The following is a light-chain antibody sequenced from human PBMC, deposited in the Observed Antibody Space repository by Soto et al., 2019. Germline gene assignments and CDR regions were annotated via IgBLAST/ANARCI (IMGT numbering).Light chain of an antibody. CDR3: QHYGSSPWT. V-gene: IGKV3-20*01. CDR2: GAS. CDR1: QSVSSSY. J-gene: IGKJ1*01. Sequence: EIVLTQSPGTLSLSPGERATLSCRASQSVSSSYLAWYQQKPGQAPRLLIYGASSRATGIPDRFSGSGSGTDCTLTISRLEPEDFAVYYYQHYGSSPWTFGQGTKVEIK.